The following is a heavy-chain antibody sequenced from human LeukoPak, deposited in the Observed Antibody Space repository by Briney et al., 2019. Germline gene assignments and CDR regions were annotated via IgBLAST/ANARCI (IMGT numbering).Heavy chain of an antibody. D-gene: IGHD3-3*01. V-gene: IGHV1-24*01. CDR2: FDPEDGET. Sequence: ASVKVSCKVSGYTLTELSMHWVRQAPGKGLEWMGGFDPEDGETIYAQKFQGRVTMTEDTSTDTAYMELSSLRSEDTAVYYCATLSSGSITIFGVAPGLILFGMDVWGQGTTVTVSS. J-gene: IGHJ6*02. CDR3: ATLSSGSITIFGVAPGLILFGMDV. CDR1: GYTLTELS.